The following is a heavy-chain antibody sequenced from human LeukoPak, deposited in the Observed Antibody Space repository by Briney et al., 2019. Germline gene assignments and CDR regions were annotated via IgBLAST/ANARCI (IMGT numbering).Heavy chain of an antibody. CDR2: IIPIFGTA. CDR3: ASIKGRGYSYGALDY. Sequence: SVKVSCKASGCTFSSYAISWVRQAPGQGLEWMGGIIPIFGTANYAQKFQGRVTITADESTSTAYMELSSLRSEDTAVYYCASIKGRGYSYGALDYWGQGTLVTVSS. J-gene: IGHJ4*02. CDR1: GCTFSSYA. D-gene: IGHD5-18*01. V-gene: IGHV1-69*13.